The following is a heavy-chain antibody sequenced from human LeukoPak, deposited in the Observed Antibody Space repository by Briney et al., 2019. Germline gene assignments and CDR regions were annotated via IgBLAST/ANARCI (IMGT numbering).Heavy chain of an antibody. V-gene: IGHV4-39*07. J-gene: IGHJ3*02. CDR3: ARDQLVLGRAFDI. CDR1: GGSISSSSYN. Sequence: SETLSLTCTVSGGSISSSSYNWGWIRQPPGKGLEWIGSIYYSGSTYYNPSLKSRVTISVDTSKNQFSLKLSSVTAADTAVYSCARDQLVLGRAFDIWGQGTMVTVSS. D-gene: IGHD6-6*01. CDR2: IYYSGST.